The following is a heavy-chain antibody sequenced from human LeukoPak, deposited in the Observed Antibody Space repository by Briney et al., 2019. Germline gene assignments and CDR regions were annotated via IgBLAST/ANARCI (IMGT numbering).Heavy chain of an antibody. V-gene: IGHV4-59*01. J-gene: IGHJ4*02. D-gene: IGHD3-22*01. CDR3: ARATYYYDSSAPVVDY. CDR1: GGSISSYY. Sequence: PSETLSLTCTVSGGSISSYYWSWIRQPPGKGLEWIGYIYYSGSTNYNPSLKSRVTISVDTSKNQFSLKLSSVTAADTAVYYCARATYYYDSSAPVVDYSGQGTLVTVSS. CDR2: IYYSGST.